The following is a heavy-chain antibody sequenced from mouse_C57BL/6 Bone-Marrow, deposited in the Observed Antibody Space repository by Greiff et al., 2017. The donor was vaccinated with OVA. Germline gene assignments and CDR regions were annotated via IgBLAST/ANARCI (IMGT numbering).Heavy chain of an antibody. D-gene: IGHD1-1*01. Sequence: QVQLQQPGAELVKPGASVKMSCKASGYTFTSYGITWVKQRPGQGLEWIGDIYPGSGSTNYNEKFKSKATLTVDTSSSTAYMQLSSLTSEDSAVYYWARRYCGSSWYFDVWGTGTTVTVSS. CDR1: GYTFTSYG. J-gene: IGHJ1*03. CDR3: ARRYCGSSWYFDV. CDR2: IYPGSGST. V-gene: IGHV1-55*01.